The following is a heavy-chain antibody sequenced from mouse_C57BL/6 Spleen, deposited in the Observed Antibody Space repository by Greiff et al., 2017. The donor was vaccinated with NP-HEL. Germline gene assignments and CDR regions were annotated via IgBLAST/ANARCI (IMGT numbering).Heavy chain of an antibody. J-gene: IGHJ4*01. Sequence: QVQLKESGAELVKPGASVKLSCKASGYTFTSYWMHWVKQRPGQGLEWIGMIHPNSGSTNYNEKFKSKATLTVDKSSSTAYMQLSSLTSEDSAVYYCAREKLGRDYYAMDYWGQGTSVTVSS. D-gene: IGHD4-1*01. V-gene: IGHV1-64*01. CDR1: GYTFTSYW. CDR3: AREKLGRDYYAMDY. CDR2: IHPNSGST.